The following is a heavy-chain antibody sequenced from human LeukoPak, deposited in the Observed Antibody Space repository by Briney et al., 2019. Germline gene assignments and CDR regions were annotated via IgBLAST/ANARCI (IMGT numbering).Heavy chain of an antibody. CDR3: AQDIPIEQVPGLGPGY. V-gene: IGHV3-21*06. Sequence: PGGSLRLSCAASDFSFSRQTMHWVRQAPGQALEWVSSISSNSGDLNYADSVEGRFTISRDNAKNSLYLQMNSLRAEDTAVYFCAQDIPIEQVPGLGPGYWGRGTLVTVSS. J-gene: IGHJ4*02. CDR1: DFSFSRQT. CDR2: ISSNSGDL. D-gene: IGHD3-16*01.